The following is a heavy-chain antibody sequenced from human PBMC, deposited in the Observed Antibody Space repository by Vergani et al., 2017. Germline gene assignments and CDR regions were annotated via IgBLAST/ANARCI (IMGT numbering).Heavy chain of an antibody. D-gene: IGHD2-2*01. V-gene: IGHV4-30-2*01. J-gene: IGHJ6*03. CDR1: GGSISSGGYS. Sequence: QLQLQESGSGLVKPSQTLSLTCAVSGGSISSGGYSWSWIRQPPGKGLEWIGYIYHSGSTYYNPSLKSRVTISVDRSKNQFSLKLSSVTAADTAVYYCARAQPYWSSTSCYNYYYYYYMDVWGKGTTVTVSS. CDR3: ARAQPYWSSTSCYNYYYYYYMDV. CDR2: IYHSGST.